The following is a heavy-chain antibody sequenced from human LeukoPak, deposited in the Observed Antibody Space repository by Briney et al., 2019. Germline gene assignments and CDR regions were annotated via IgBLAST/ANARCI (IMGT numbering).Heavy chain of an antibody. J-gene: IGHJ4*02. CDR1: GDSISSYS. CDR2: IYTSGST. CDR3: ARASSGSYYYFDY. D-gene: IGHD3-22*01. Sequence: SETLSLTCTVSGDSISSYSWHWIRQPAGKGLEWIGRIYTSGSTNYNPSLKSRVTMSVDTSKNQFSLKLSSVTAADAAIYYCARASSGSYYYFDYWGQGTLVTVSS. V-gene: IGHV4-4*07.